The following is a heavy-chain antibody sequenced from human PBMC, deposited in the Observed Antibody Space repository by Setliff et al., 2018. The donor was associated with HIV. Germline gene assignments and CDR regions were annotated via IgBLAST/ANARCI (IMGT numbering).Heavy chain of an antibody. CDR3: ARAEMATIVAFDI. V-gene: IGHV4-59*01. J-gene: IGHJ3*02. D-gene: IGHD5-12*01. Sequence: SETLSLTCTVSDGSFSSDYWTWIRQTPGKGLEWIGYIYYSGSTKYNPSLTSRVTISVDTSKNHFSLKLTSVTAADTAVYYCARAEMATIVAFDIWGQGTMVTV. CDR1: DGSFSSDY. CDR2: IYYSGST.